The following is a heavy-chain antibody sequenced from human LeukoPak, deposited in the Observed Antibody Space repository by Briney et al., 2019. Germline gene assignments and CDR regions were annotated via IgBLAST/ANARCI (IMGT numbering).Heavy chain of an antibody. CDR3: ARVSRVRSYYMDV. D-gene: IGHD2-15*01. J-gene: IGHJ6*03. V-gene: IGHV4-39*07. CDR2: IYYSGST. Sequence: SETLSLTCTVSGGSISSSSYYWGWIRQPPGKGLEWIGSIYYSGSTYYNPSLKSRVTISVDTSKNQFSLKLSSVTAADTAVYYCARVSRVRSYYMDVWGKGTTVTVPS. CDR1: GGSISSSSYY.